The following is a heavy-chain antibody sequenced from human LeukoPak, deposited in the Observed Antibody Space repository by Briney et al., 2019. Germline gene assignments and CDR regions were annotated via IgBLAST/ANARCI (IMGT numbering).Heavy chain of an antibody. D-gene: IGHD6-19*01. Sequence: PGGSLRLSCAASGFTVSSNYMNWVRQAPGKGLEWVSIIYSGGSTYYADSVKGRFTISRDNSKNTLYLQMNSLRAEDAAVYYCARDLGSGWNFDYWGQGTLVTVSS. CDR3: ARDLGSGWNFDY. V-gene: IGHV3-53*01. J-gene: IGHJ4*02. CDR2: IYSGGST. CDR1: GFTVSSNY.